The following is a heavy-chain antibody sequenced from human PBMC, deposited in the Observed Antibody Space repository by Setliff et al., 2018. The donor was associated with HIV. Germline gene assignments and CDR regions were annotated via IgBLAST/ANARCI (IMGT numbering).Heavy chain of an antibody. CDR2: INHSGST. CDR1: GESFSGYY. CDR3: ARQFGSGFYFDY. V-gene: IGHV4-34*01. D-gene: IGHD3-22*01. Sequence: SQTLSLTCAVYGESFSGYYWSWIRQSPGEGLEWLGGINHSGSTNHNPSLKSRVAISVDTSKNQFSLKLTSVTAADTALYFCARQFGSGFYFDYWGRGTLVTVSS. J-gene: IGHJ4*02.